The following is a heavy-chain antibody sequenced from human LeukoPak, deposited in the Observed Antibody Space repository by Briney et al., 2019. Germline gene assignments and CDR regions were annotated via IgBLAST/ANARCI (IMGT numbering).Heavy chain of an antibody. CDR3: ARLDYYYDSSAQGHI. CDR1: GYTFTGYY. CDR2: INPNSGGT. V-gene: IGHV1-2*02. Sequence: ASVKVSCKASGYTFTGYYMHWVRQAPGQGLEWMGWINPNSGGTNYAQKLQGRVAMTTDTSTSTAYMELRSLRSDDTAVYYCARLDYYYDSSAQGHIWGQGTMVTVSS. J-gene: IGHJ3*02. D-gene: IGHD3-22*01.